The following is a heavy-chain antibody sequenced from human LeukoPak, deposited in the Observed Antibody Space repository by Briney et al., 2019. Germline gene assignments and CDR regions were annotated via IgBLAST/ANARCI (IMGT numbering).Heavy chain of an antibody. J-gene: IGHJ6*03. CDR2: MNPNSGNT. D-gene: IGHD6-13*01. V-gene: IGHV1-8*03. Sequence: EASVKVSCKASGYTFTSYDINWVRQATGQGLEWMGWMNPNSGNTGYAQKFQGRVTITRNTSISTAYMELSSLRSEDTAVYYCARASYFSSWTFYYYMDVWGKGTTVTVSS. CDR3: ARASYFSSWTFYYYMDV. CDR1: GYTFTSYD.